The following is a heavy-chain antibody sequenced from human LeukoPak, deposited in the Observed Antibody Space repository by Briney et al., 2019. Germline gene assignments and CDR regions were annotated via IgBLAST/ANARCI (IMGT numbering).Heavy chain of an antibody. CDR1: GYTFTSYD. CDR3: ARGGYSSSWYYYYYMDV. CDR2: MNPNSGNT. D-gene: IGHD6-13*01. V-gene: IGHV1-8*01. J-gene: IGHJ6*03. Sequence: AASVKVSCKASGYTFTSYDINWVRQATGQGLEWMGWMNPNSGNTGYAQKFQGRVTMTRNTSISTAYMELSSLRSEDTAVYYCARGGYSSSWYYYYYMDVWGKGTTVTVSS.